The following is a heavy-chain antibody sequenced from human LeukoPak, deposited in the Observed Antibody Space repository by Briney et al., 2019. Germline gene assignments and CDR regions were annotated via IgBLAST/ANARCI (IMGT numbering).Heavy chain of an antibody. CDR3: ARHGGYSSPYLH. CDR1: GGSISNYY. J-gene: IGHJ1*01. Sequence: SETLSLTCTVSGGSISNYYWSWIRQPPGKGLECMGYIYYSGTTNYNPSLKSRVTISVDTSKNQFSLWLSSATAADTAVYYCARHGGYSSPYLHWGQGTLVTVSS. CDR2: IYYSGTT. V-gene: IGHV4-59*08. D-gene: IGHD6-13*01.